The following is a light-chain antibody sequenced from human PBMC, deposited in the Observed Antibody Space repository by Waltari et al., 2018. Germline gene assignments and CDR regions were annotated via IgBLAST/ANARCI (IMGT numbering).Light chain of an antibody. CDR3: CSYAGTFVV. CDR2: DVT. Sequence: QSALTQPHSVSGSPGQSVTISCPGTNSDVGAYNYVSWYQQHPGKAPRLIIYDVTKRPPGVPVRLAGSKSGNTAALTISGLQAEDEAEYYCCSYAGTFVVFGGGTKVTVL. CDR1: NSDVGAYNY. J-gene: IGLJ2*01. V-gene: IGLV2-11*01.